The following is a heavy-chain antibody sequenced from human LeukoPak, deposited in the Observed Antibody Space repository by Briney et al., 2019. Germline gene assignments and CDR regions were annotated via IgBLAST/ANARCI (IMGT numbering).Heavy chain of an antibody. Sequence: SETLSLTCTVSDGSISSYYWSWIRQPPGKGLEWIGNIYYSGRTNYNPSLKSRVTISADMSKNQFSLNLSSVTAADTAVYYCAAMVRGKNDYWGQGTLVTVSS. CDR3: AAMVRGKNDY. V-gene: IGHV4-59*01. CDR2: IYYSGRT. D-gene: IGHD3-10*01. CDR1: DGSISSYY. J-gene: IGHJ4*02.